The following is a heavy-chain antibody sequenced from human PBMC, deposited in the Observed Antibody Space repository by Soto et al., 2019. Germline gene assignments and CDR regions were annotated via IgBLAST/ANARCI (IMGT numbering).Heavy chain of an antibody. CDR2: ISSRSSLI. D-gene: IGHD6-19*01. CDR1: GFGFSSYA. V-gene: IGHV3-21*06. J-gene: IGHJ5*02. CDR3: ARERGEYDSGWYIDR. Sequence: GGSLRLSCAASGFGFSSYAMSWVRQAPGKGLEWVAYISSRSSLILYADSVRGRFVISRDNALNSLYLQMNSPRDEDTAIYYCARERGEYDSGWYIDRWGQGTPVTVSS.